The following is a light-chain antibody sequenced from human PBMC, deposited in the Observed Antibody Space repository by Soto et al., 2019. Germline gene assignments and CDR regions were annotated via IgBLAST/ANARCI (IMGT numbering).Light chain of an antibody. CDR1: SSNIGSTYD. CDR3: AAWDDSLNGWV. Sequence: QSALTQPPSVSGAPGQRVTISCTGSSSNIGSTYDVQWYQQLPGTAPKLLIHGNTNRPSGVPDRFSGSKSGTSASLAISGLQSEDEADYYCAAWDDSLNGWVFGGGTQLTVL. J-gene: IGLJ3*02. CDR2: GNT. V-gene: IGLV1-40*01.